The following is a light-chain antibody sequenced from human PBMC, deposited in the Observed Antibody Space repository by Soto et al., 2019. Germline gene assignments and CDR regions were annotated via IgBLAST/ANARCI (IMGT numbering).Light chain of an antibody. CDR1: QSLVYSDGNTY. J-gene: IGKJ3*01. Sequence: DVVMTQSPLSRPVTLGQPASISCRSSQSLVYSDGNTYLNWFQQRPGQSPRRLIYKVSNRDSGVPDRFSGSGSGTDFTLKISRVEAEDVGVYYCMQCTHWPPFTFGPGTKVDIK. CDR2: KVS. V-gene: IGKV2-30*01. CDR3: MQCTHWPPFT.